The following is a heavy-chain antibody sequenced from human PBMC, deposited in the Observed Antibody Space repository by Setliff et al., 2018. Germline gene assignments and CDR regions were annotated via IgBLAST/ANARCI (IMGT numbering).Heavy chain of an antibody. CDR1: GYTFSSYA. V-gene: IGHV7-4-1*02. J-gene: IGHJ6*03. D-gene: IGHD6-6*01. Sequence: ASVKVSCKASGYTFSSYAMNWVRQAPGQGLEWMGWINTNTGNPTYAQGFTGRFVFSLDTSVSTTYLQISSLKAEDTAVYYCARGEYTSLPSGVYYHMDVWGKGSTVTVSS. CDR3: ARGEYTSLPSGVYYHMDV. CDR2: INTNTGNP.